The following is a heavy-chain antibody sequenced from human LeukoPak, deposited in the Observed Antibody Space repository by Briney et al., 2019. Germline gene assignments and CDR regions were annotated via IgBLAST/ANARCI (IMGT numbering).Heavy chain of an antibody. CDR3: ARGYCGGDCYRGPRNWFDP. J-gene: IGHJ5*02. CDR1: GYTFTSYG. Sequence: ASVKVSCKASGYTFTSYGISWVRQAPGQGLEWMGWISAYNGNTNYAQKLQGRVTMTTDTSTSTAYMELRSLRSDDTVVYYCARGYCGGDCYRGPRNWFDPWGQGTLVTVSS. V-gene: IGHV1-18*01. CDR2: ISAYNGNT. D-gene: IGHD2-21*02.